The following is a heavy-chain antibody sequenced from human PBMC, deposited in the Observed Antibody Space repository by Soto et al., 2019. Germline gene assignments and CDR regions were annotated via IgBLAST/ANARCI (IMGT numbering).Heavy chain of an antibody. D-gene: IGHD6-19*01. Sequence: QVQLQESGPGLVKPSQTLSLTCTVSGGSISSSNYYWSWIRQHPGKGLEYIGYIYYSGSTYYNPSLRSRVTISVDTSQNQFSLMLSSVTAADTAVYYCASVRIGVAGTPNCVDPWGQGTLVTVAS. V-gene: IGHV4-31*03. J-gene: IGHJ5*02. CDR3: ASVRIGVAGTPNCVDP. CDR1: GGSISSSNYY. CDR2: IYYSGST.